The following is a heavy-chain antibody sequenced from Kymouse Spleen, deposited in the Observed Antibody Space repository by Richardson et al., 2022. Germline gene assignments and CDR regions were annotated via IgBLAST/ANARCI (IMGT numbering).Heavy chain of an antibody. V-gene: IGHV3-13*01. J-gene: IGHJ4*02. CDR2: IGTAGDT. Sequence: EVQLVESGGGLVQPGGSLRLSCAASGFTFSSYDMHWVRQATGKGLEWVSAIGTAGDTYYPGSVKGRFTISRENAKNSLYLQMNSLRAGDTAVYYCARETIFGVAFDYWGQGTLVTVSS. CDR3: ARETIFGVAFDY. D-gene: IGHD3-3*01. CDR1: GFTFSSYD.